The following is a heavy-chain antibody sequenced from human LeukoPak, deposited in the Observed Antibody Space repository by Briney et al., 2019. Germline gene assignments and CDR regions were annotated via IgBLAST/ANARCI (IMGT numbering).Heavy chain of an antibody. J-gene: IGHJ5*02. CDR1: GGTFSSYA. Sequence: ASVKVSCKASGGTFSSYAISWVRQAPGQGLEWMGRIIPILGIANYAQKFQGRVTITADKSTSTAYMELSSLRSEDTAVYYCARDPYYYDSSGYSPWGQGTLVTVSS. D-gene: IGHD3-22*01. V-gene: IGHV1-69*04. CDR3: ARDPYYYDSSGYSP. CDR2: IIPILGIA.